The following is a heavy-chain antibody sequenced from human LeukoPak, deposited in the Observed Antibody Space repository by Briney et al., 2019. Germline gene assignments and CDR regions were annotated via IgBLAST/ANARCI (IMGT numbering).Heavy chain of an antibody. CDR1: GGSISRDY. CDR3: ARNRVEYSSSSPLDY. D-gene: IGHD6-6*01. Sequence: SETLSLTCTVSGGSISRDYWTWIRQAPGKGLECIGHIYYNGITNYNPSLKSRVTISVDTSKNQFSLKLSSVTAADTAVYYCARNRVEYSSSSPLDYWGQGTLVTVSS. V-gene: IGHV4-59*12. CDR2: IYYNGIT. J-gene: IGHJ4*02.